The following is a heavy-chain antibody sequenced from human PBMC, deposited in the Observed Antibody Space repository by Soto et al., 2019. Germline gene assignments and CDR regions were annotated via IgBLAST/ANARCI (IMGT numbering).Heavy chain of an antibody. V-gene: IGHV4-59*01. Sequence: LSLTCTVSEGSIRGYYWSWIRQPPGKGLEWIGYFHYTGISNYNSSLKSRVTMSLDTSKNQFSLKLSSVSAADTAIYYCARGASNWQYFDYWGQGALVTVSS. J-gene: IGHJ4*02. CDR2: FHYTGIS. D-gene: IGHD4-4*01. CDR3: ARGASNWQYFDY. CDR1: EGSIRGYY.